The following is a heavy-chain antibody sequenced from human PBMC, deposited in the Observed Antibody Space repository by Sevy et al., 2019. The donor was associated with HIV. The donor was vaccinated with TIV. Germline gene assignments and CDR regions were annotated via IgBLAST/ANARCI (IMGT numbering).Heavy chain of an antibody. CDR2: INPNSGGT. V-gene: IGHV1-2*06. J-gene: IGHJ4*02. CDR1: GYTFTGYY. D-gene: IGHD3-22*01. CDR3: ATTKDYYESSGYPFDY. Sequence: ASVKVSCKASGYTFTGYYMHWVRQAPGQGLEWMGRINPNSGGTNYAQKFQGRVTMTRDTSISTAYMELSRLGSDDTAVYYCATTKDYYESSGYPFDYWGQGTLVTVSS.